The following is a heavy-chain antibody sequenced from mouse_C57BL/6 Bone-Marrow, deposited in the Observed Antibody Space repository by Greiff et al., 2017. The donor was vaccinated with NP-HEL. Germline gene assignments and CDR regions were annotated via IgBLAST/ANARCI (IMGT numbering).Heavy chain of an antibody. CDR2: INPNNGGT. J-gene: IGHJ3*01. Sequence: VQLKQSGPELVKPGASVKMSCKASGYTFTDYNMHWVKQSHGKSLEWIGYINPNNGGTSYNQKFKGKATLTVNKSSSTAYMELRSLTSEDSAVYYCAREGLLLRGFAYWGQGTLVTVSA. CDR1: GYTFTDYN. V-gene: IGHV1-22*01. CDR3: AREGLLLRGFAY. D-gene: IGHD1-1*01.